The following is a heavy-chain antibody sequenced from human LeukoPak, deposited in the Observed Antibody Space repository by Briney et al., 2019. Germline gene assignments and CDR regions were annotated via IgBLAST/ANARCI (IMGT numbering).Heavy chain of an antibody. V-gene: IGHV4-59*01. CDR3: AREDPQTAVPEGMDV. D-gene: IGHD4-17*01. Sequence: SETLSLTCTVSGGSISYYYWSWIRQSPGKGLEWIGYIYYSGTTNYNPSLKSRVTISVDTSKNQFSLQLRSVTAADTAVYYCAREDPQTAVPEGMDVWGQGTTVTVSS. CDR2: IYYSGTT. CDR1: GGSISYYY. J-gene: IGHJ6*02.